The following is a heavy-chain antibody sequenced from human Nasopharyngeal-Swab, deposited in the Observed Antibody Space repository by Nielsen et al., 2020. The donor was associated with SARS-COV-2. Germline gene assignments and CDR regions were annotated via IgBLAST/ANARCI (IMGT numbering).Heavy chain of an antibody. CDR3: ARARITMIVVVTAFDY. Sequence: GSLRLSCTVSGGSISSSSYYWGWIRQPPGKGLEWIGSIYYSGSTYYNPSLKSRVTISVDTSKNQFSLKLSSVTAADTAVYYCARARITMIVVVTAFDYWGQGTLVTVSS. CDR1: GGSISSSSYY. V-gene: IGHV4-39*01. J-gene: IGHJ4*02. D-gene: IGHD3-22*01. CDR2: IYYSGST.